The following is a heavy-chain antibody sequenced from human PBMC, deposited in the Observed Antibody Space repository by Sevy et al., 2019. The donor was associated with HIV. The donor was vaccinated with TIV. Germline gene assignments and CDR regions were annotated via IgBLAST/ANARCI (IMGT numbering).Heavy chain of an antibody. CDR3: AKESTNRYYDFWSGYTNYYGMDV. CDR1: GFTFSSYG. CDR2: ISYDGSNK. D-gene: IGHD3-3*01. J-gene: IGHJ6*02. V-gene: IGHV3-30*18. Sequence: GGSLRLSCAASGFTFSSYGMHWVRQAPGKGLEWVAVISYDGSNKYYANSVKGRFTISRDNSKNTLYLQMNSLRAEDTDVYYCAKESTNRYYDFWSGYTNYYGMDVWGQGTTVTVSS.